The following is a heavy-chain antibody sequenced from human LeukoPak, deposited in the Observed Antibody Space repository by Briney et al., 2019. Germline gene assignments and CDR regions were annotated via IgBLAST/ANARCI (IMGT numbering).Heavy chain of an antibody. J-gene: IGHJ5*02. CDR2: IIPIFGTA. V-gene: IGHV1-69*13. D-gene: IGHD3-10*01. Sequence: SVKVSCKASGGTFSSYAISWVRQAPGQGLEWMGGIIPIFGTANYAQKFQGRVTITADESTSTAYMELSSLRSEDTAVYYCARDKGRLLWFGELGFDPWGQGTLVTVSS. CDR1: GGTFSSYA. CDR3: ARDKGRLLWFGELGFDP.